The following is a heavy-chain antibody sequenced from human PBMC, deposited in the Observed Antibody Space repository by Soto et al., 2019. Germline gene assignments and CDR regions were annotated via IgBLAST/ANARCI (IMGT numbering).Heavy chain of an antibody. Sequence: GGSLRLSCAASGFAFSSYGMHWVRQAPGKGLEWVAVMSFDGNNGYYADSVKGLFTISRDNSKNTLYLQMNSLRAEDTPAYFCATDTGFCSGGTRYDFNYCGQGTLVPVYS. CDR3: ATDTGFCSGGTRYDFNY. CDR2: MSFDGNNG. V-gene: IGHV3-30*03. J-gene: IGHJ4*02. D-gene: IGHD2-15*01. CDR1: GFAFSSYG.